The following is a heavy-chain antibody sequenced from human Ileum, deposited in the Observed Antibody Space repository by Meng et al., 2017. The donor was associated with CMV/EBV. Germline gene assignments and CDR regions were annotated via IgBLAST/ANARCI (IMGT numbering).Heavy chain of an antibody. J-gene: IGHJ4*02. CDR3: ARDGLSGRYFDY. CDR1: GYTFTNNN. Sequence: QVHLVQSGSELKKPGASVKVSCKTSGYTFTNNNSIWVRQAPGQGPEWMGWIDTNTGNPTYAQGFTGRFVFSLDTSVNTAYLQISSLKAEDTAVYYCARDGLSGRYFDYWGQGTLVTVSS. D-gene: IGHD1-26*01. CDR2: IDTNTGNP. V-gene: IGHV7-4-1*02.